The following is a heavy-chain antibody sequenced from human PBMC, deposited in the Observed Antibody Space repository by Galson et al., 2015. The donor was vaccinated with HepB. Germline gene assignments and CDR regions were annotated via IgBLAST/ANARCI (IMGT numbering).Heavy chain of an antibody. CDR2: IIPILGIA. V-gene: IGHV1-69*04. J-gene: IGHJ6*02. Sequence: SVKVSCKASGGTFSSYAISWVRQAPGQGLEWMGRIIPILGIANYAQKFQGRVTITADKSTSTAYMELSSLRSEDTAVYYCARGLGSSLNYFYYGMDVWGQGTTVTVSS. CDR3: ARGLGSSLNYFYYGMDV. D-gene: IGHD6-13*01. CDR1: GGTFSSYA.